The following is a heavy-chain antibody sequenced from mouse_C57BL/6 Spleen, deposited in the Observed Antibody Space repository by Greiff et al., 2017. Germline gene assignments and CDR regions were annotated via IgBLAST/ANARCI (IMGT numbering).Heavy chain of an antibody. J-gene: IGHJ4*01. CDR1: GFTFTDYY. V-gene: IGHV7-3*01. Sequence: DVMLVESGGGLVQPGGSLSLSCAASGFTFTDYYMSWVRQPPGKALEWLGFIRNKANGYTTEYSASVKGRFTISRDTSQSILYLQMSALRAEDSATYYCARYPGSSYAMDYWGQGTSVTVSS. CDR3: ARYPGSSYAMDY. D-gene: IGHD1-1*01. CDR2: IRNKANGYTT.